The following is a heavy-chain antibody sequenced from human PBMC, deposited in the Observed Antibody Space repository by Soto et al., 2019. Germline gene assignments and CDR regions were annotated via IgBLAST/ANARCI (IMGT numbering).Heavy chain of an antibody. CDR3: ARAAFYDSSGYTQGWLDP. CDR2: ISSSSMYI. Sequence: EVQLVESGGGLVKPGGSLSLSCAASGFTFSSYSMNWVRQSPGKGLEWVSSISSSSMYIYYEDSVKGRFTISRDNAKNSQYLQMNSLRAEDTAVYYGARAAFYDSSGYTQGWLDPWGQGPRVPVSS. D-gene: IGHD3-22*01. CDR1: GFTFSSYS. J-gene: IGHJ5*02. V-gene: IGHV3-21*01.